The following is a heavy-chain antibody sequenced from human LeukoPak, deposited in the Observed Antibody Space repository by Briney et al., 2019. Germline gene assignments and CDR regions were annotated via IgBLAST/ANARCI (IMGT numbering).Heavy chain of an antibody. CDR3: ARGPDTSGYYIGDH. V-gene: IGHV3-33*01. J-gene: IGHJ4*02. D-gene: IGHD3-22*01. CDR2: IWYDGSNK. CDR1: GLTFSNYG. Sequence: GGSLRLSCAASGLTFSNYGMHWVRQAPGKGLEWVAVIWYDGSNKYYADSVKGRFTISRDNSKNTLYLQMNSLRAEDTAVYYCARGPDTSGYYIGDHWGQGILVTVSS.